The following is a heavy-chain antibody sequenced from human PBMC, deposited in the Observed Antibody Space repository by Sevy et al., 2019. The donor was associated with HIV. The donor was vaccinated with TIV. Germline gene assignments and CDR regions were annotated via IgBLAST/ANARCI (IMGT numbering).Heavy chain of an antibody. V-gene: IGHV3-33*08. Sequence: GGSLRLSCTGSGFTFSNYAMRWVRQAPGKGMEWVAIIWSDGAYQYHGDSVKGRFTISRDNSKNTLYLQMNNVRVEDTAVYYCARGGYYYDNAAYYALDSWGQGTLVTVSS. CDR2: IWSDGAYQ. CDR1: GFTFSNYA. CDR3: ARGGYYYDNAAYYALDS. D-gene: IGHD3-22*01. J-gene: IGHJ4*02.